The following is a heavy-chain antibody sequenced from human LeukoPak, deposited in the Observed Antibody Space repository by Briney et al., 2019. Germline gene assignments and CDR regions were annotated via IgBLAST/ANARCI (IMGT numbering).Heavy chain of an antibody. J-gene: IGHJ4*02. D-gene: IGHD2-2*01. Sequence: SETLSLTCTVSGGSISTYYWSWIRQPPGKGLVWIGYVYYTGSTSHNPSLKSRVTISIDTSKNQFSLKLNSVTAADAAVYYCARLVRYCSTNSCYPFDYWGQGTLVTVSS. V-gene: IGHV4-59*08. CDR1: GGSISTYY. CDR2: VYYTGST. CDR3: ARLVRYCSTNSCYPFDY.